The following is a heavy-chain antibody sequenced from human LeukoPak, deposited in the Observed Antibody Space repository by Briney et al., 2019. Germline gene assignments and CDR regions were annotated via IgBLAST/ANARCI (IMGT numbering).Heavy chain of an antibody. V-gene: IGHV1-2*05. D-gene: IGHD6-19*01. J-gene: IGHJ4*02. Sequence: ASVKVSCKASGYTFTGYYMHWVRQAPGQGLEWMGRINPNSGGSNYAQNFQGRVTMTRDTSISTAYMELSRLRSDDTGVYYCARDDSSGWYGYWGQGTLVTVSS. CDR3: ARDDSSGWYGY. CDR2: INPNSGGS. CDR1: GYTFTGYY.